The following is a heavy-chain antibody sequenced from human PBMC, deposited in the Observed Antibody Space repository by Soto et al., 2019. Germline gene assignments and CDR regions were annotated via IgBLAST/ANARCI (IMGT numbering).Heavy chain of an antibody. CDR3: AKTASITIRAGFDY. CDR2: ISGSGSNP. V-gene: IGHV3-23*01. D-gene: IGHD3-10*01. CDR1: GFTFSSYA. Sequence: EVQVLESGGGLVQPGGSLRLSCAASGFTFSSYAMSWVRQAPGQGLEWVSAISGSGSNPYYADSVKGRFTLSRDNSKNTLYLQMNSLRAEDTALNYCAKTASITIRAGFDYWVQGTLGTVSS. J-gene: IGHJ4*02.